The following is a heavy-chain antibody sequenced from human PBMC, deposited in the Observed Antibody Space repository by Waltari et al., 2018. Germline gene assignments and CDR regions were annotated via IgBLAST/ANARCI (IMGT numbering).Heavy chain of an antibody. J-gene: IGHJ4*02. CDR2: ISTDGSIT. D-gene: IGHD3-22*01. Sequence: EVHLVESGGGLIQPGGSLRLSCTASGFMFSGYWMHWVRQAPGEGLVWVPRISTDGSITDYADSVKGRFTISRDNAKNTLYLQMSSLRAEDTAMYFCTSHYYDNDAYYDVYWGQGTLVTVSS. CDR3: TSHYYDNDAYYDVY. V-gene: IGHV3-74*01. CDR1: GFMFSGYW.